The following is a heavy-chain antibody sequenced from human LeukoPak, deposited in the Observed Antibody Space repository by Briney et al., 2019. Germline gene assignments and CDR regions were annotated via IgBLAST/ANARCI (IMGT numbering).Heavy chain of an antibody. CDR3: ARFKSGGFYYFDS. D-gene: IGHD2-15*01. J-gene: IGHJ4*02. Sequence: SETLSLTCSVSGARLTNPTYFQWSWFRLPPGKGLEFTGKIFASGTAALTPSLKSRGTMSLDTSKNEFSLRLTSVTAEDSAVYYCARFKSGGFYYFDSWGQGTLVTVSS. V-gene: IGHV4-61*01. CDR1: GARLTNPTYF. CDR2: IFASGTA.